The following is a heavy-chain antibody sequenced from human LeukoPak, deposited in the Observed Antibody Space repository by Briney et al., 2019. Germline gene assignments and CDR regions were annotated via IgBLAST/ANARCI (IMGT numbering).Heavy chain of an antibody. CDR2: IYTSGYT. Sequence: SETLSLTCTVSGGSISSGPYYWNWIRQPPGKGLEWIGRIYTSGYTYYNPSLKSRVTISVDTSKNQFSLKLNSVTAADTAVYYCATEGLSMVQGVIPKEACGWFDPWGQGTMVTVSS. CDR3: ATEGLSMVQGVIPKEACGWFDP. J-gene: IGHJ5*02. CDR1: GGSISSGPYY. D-gene: IGHD3-10*01. V-gene: IGHV4-61*02.